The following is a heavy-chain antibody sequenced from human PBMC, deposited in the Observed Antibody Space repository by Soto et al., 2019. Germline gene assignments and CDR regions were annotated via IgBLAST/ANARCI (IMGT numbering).Heavy chain of an antibody. CDR3: ASGASRWYPYAFDS. V-gene: IGHV1-69*01. CDR2: TIPYNKTL. J-gene: IGHJ4*02. Sequence: QAQVVQSGAEVRKPGSSVKLSCKASEGTFNSYAIAWVRQAPGQGLEWMGGTIPYNKTLNYAQKFRDRVTFTADAPANTLYMELGSLRSDDRAVYFCASGASRWYPYAFDSWAQGTLVTVSS. CDR1: EGTFNSYA. D-gene: IGHD6-13*01.